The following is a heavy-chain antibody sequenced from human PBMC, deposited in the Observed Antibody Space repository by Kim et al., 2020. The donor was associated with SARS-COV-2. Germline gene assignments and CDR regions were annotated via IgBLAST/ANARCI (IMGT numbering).Heavy chain of an antibody. CDR3: ARVRVFGGGGGGMDV. J-gene: IGHJ6*02. D-gene: IGHD3-3*01. V-gene: IGHV3-11*04. Sequence: SVKGRVTISRDNAKNSLYLQMNSLRAEDTAVYYCARVRVFGGGGGGMDVWGRGTTVTVSS.